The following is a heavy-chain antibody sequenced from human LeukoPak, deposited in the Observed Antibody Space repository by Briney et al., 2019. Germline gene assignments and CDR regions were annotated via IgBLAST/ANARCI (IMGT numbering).Heavy chain of an antibody. CDR3: ARGQRYYDFWSGYYVESWFDP. Sequence: ASVKVSCKASGYTFSSYDINWVRQATGQGLEWMGWMNPNSGNTGYAQKFQGRVTITRNTSISTAYMELSSLRSEDTAVYYCARGQRYYDFWSGYYVESWFDPWGQGTLVTVSS. CDR2: MNPNSGNT. CDR1: GYTFSSYD. V-gene: IGHV1-8*03. D-gene: IGHD3-3*01. J-gene: IGHJ5*02.